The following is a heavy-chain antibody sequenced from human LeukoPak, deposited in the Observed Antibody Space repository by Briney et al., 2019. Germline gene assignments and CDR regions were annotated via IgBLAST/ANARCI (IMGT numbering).Heavy chain of an antibody. D-gene: IGHD3-22*01. J-gene: IGHJ4*02. CDR3: ARRLNYYDSSGYFNEPFDY. CDR1: GGSISSYY. Sequence: PSETLSLTCTVSGGSISSYYWSWIRQPPGKGLEWIGYIYYSGSTKYNPSLKSRVTISVDTSKKQFSLKLGSVTAADTAVYYCARRLNYYDSSGYFNEPFDYWGQGTLVTVSS. V-gene: IGHV4-59*12. CDR2: IYYSGST.